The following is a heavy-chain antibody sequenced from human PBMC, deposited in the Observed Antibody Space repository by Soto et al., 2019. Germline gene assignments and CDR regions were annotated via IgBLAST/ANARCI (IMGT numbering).Heavy chain of an antibody. Sequence: SETLSLTCAVYGGSFSGYYWSWIRQPPGKGLEWIGEINHSGSTNYNPSLKSRVTISVXXXXXXFXLXLXXXPAAXTAVHDCARARYSSSWRYYYYYGMDVWGQGTTVT. V-gene: IGHV4-34*01. D-gene: IGHD6-13*01. J-gene: IGHJ6*02. CDR1: GGSFSGYY. CDR3: ARARYSSSWRYYYYYGMDV. CDR2: INHSGST.